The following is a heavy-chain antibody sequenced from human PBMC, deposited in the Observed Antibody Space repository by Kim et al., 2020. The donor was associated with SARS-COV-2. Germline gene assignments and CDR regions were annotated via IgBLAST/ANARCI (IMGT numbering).Heavy chain of an antibody. CDR3: AKDRLYYDILTGYYTPKHYYYYYGMDV. Sequence: GGSLRLSCAASGFTFSSYGMHWVRQAPGKGLEWVAVISYDGSNKYYADSVKGRFTISRDNSKNTLYLQMNSLRAEDTAVYYCAKDRLYYDILTGYYTPKHYYYYYGMDVWGQGTTVTVSS. J-gene: IGHJ6*02. CDR2: ISYDGSNK. V-gene: IGHV3-30*18. D-gene: IGHD3-9*01. CDR1: GFTFSSYG.